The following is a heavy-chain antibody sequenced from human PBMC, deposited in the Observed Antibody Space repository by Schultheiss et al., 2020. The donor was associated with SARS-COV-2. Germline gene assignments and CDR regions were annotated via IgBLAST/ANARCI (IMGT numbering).Heavy chain of an antibody. CDR3: AKDLQLSASNRRYYYGMDA. D-gene: IGHD1-1*01. Sequence: GGSLRLSCAASGFTFNVYGMHWVRQAPGKGLEWVSNFSGGSTDYADSVKGRFTISRDNSKNMLYLQMNSLRAEDTAIYYCAKDLQLSASNRRYYYGMDAWGQGTTVTVSS. CDR1: GFTFNVYG. CDR2: FSGGST. V-gene: IGHV3-23*01. J-gene: IGHJ6*02.